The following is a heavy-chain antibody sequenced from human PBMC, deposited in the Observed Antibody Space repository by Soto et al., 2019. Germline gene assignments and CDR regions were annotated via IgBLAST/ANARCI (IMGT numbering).Heavy chain of an antibody. D-gene: IGHD6-19*01. V-gene: IGHV3-74*01. J-gene: IGHJ4*02. CDR1: VFTFSSYS. CDR2: IRSDRSST. Sequence: PGGSLRLSCAASVFTFSSYSMNWVRQAPGKGLEWVSRIRSDRSSTSYADSVEGRFTISRDNAKNTLYLQMNSLRGEDTAVYYCARSPSSGWYYFDYWGQGTLVTVSS. CDR3: ARSPSSGWYYFDY.